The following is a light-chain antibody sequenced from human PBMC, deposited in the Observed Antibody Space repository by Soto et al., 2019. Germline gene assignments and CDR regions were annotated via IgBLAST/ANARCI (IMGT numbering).Light chain of an antibody. CDR2: DAS. V-gene: IGKV1-33*01. CDR3: QQYESLPLT. CDR1: QSIRTY. J-gene: IGKJ5*01. Sequence: DIHMTQSPSSLSASVGDRVTITCRAIQSIRTYLSWYQQKPGKAPKLLIYDASDLETGVPSRFSGSGSGTGFTFTISSLQPEDFATYYCQQYESLPLTFGQGTRLEIK.